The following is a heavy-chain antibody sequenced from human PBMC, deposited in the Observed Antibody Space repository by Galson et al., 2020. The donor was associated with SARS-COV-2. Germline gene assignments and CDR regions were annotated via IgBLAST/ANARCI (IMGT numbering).Heavy chain of an antibody. CDR3: AKGREAMTTVTEGYFDY. CDR2: ISGSGGST. CDR1: GFTFSSYA. V-gene: IGHV3-23*01. Sequence: GSLRLSCAASGFTFSSYAMSWVRQAPGKGLEWVSAISGSGGSTYYADSVKGRFTISRDNSKNTLYLQMNSLRAEDTAVYYCAKGREAMTTVTEGYFDYWGQGTLVTVSS. D-gene: IGHD4-17*01. J-gene: IGHJ4*02.